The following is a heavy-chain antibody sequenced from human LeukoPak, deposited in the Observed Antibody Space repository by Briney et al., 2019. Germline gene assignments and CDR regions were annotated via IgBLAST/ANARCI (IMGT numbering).Heavy chain of an antibody. CDR2: IYGGGNI. V-gene: IGHV3-53*01. CDR1: GFTVGSNY. Sequence: GGSLRLSCAASGFTVGSNYMNWVRQAPGKGLEWVSVIYGGGNIYYADSVKGRFTISRDNSTNTLYLQMNSLRAEDTAVYYCARGAGYNYPYYFDYWGQGTLVTVSS. D-gene: IGHD5-24*01. CDR3: ARGAGYNYPYYFDY. J-gene: IGHJ4*02.